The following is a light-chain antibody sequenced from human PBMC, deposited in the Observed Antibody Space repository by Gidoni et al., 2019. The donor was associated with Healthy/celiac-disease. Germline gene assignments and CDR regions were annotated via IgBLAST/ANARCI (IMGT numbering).Light chain of an antibody. CDR2: KAS. CDR3: QQYNSPPRT. V-gene: IGKV1-5*03. Sequence: DIQMTQSPSTLSASVGDRVTITCRASQSISSWLAWYQQKPGKAPKLLIYKASSLESGVPSRFSGSGSGTEFTLTISSLQPDDFATYYCQQYNSPPRTFGGGTKVEIK. CDR1: QSISSW. J-gene: IGKJ4*01.